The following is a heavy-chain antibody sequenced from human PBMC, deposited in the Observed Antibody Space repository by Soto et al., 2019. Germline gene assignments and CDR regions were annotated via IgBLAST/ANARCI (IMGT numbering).Heavy chain of an antibody. CDR2: ITSSSRTI. CDR3: ARDRSIAGTHDY. V-gene: IGHV3-48*02. J-gene: IGHJ4*02. Sequence: EVQLVESGGGLVQSGGSLRLSCTASGFTFSSYNMNWVRQAPGKGLEWVSYITSSSRTIYYADSVKGRFTISRDNAKNSLYLQMNSLRDEDTGVYYCARDRSIAGTHDYWGQGTLVTVSS. D-gene: IGHD6-6*01. CDR1: GFTFSSYN.